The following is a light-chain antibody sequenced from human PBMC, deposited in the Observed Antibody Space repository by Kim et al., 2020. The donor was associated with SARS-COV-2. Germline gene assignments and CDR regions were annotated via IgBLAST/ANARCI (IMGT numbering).Light chain of an antibody. Sequence: SGSPGERATLSCRASQSIASNLAWFQQKPGQPPRLLIFDASTRATGIPARFSGSGSGTEFTLTISSLQSEDFAVYYCQQYNDWCTFGQGTKVDIK. CDR1: QSIASN. CDR2: DAS. V-gene: IGKV3D-15*01. J-gene: IGKJ1*01. CDR3: QQYNDWCT.